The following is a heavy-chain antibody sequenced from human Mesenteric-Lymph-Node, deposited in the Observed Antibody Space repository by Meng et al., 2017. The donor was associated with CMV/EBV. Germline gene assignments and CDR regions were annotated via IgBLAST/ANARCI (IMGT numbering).Heavy chain of an antibody. CDR3: ARETLELGY. D-gene: IGHD1-1*01. CDR1: GFTFSSYE. Sequence: GGSLKISCAASGFTFSSYEMNWVRQAPGKGLEWLSYITSSGSTKYYADSVKGRFTISRDNAKNSLYLQMNSLRAEDTAVYYCARETLELGYWGQGTLVTVSS. V-gene: IGHV3-48*03. J-gene: IGHJ4*02. CDR2: ITSSGSTK.